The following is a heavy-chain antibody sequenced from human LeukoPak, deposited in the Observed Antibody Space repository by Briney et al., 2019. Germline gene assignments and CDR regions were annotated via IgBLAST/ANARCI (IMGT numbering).Heavy chain of an antibody. CDR3: VRSGYDYDWFDP. J-gene: IGHJ5*02. D-gene: IGHD5-12*01. V-gene: IGHV1-69*08. CDR1: GGTVSDYS. Sequence: SVKVSCKASGGTVSDYSISWVRQAPGQGLEWMGRIIPLLGTTHCAQNFQGRFTMTADKSTTSVYVELSSLRSEDTAVYYCVRSGYDYDWFDPWGQGTLVTVSS. CDR2: IIPLLGTT.